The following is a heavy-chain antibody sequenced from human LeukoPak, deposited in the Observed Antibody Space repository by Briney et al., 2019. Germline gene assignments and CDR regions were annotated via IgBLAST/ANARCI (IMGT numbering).Heavy chain of an antibody. Sequence: GGSLRLSCAASGFTFSSYGMHWVRQAPGKGLEWVAVIWYDGSNKYYADSVKGRFTISRDNSKNTLYLQMNSLRAEDTAVYYCARVLSSGWYLTGYFDLWGRGTLVTVSS. V-gene: IGHV3-33*01. J-gene: IGHJ2*01. D-gene: IGHD6-19*01. CDR1: GFTFSSYG. CDR3: ARVLSSGWYLTGYFDL. CDR2: IWYDGSNK.